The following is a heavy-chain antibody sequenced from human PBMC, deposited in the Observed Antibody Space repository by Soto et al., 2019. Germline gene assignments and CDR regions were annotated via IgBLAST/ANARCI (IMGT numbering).Heavy chain of an antibody. CDR1: GGSISSYY. CDR2: IYYSGST. D-gene: IGHD5-18*01. V-gene: IGHV4-59*01. Sequence: SETLSLTCTVSGGSISSYYWSWIRQPPGKGLEWIGYIYYSGSTNYNPSLKSRVTISVDTSKIQFSLKLSSVTAADTAVYYCARDNGYSYGYTLDHWGQGTLVTVSS. CDR3: ARDNGYSYGYTLDH. J-gene: IGHJ4*02.